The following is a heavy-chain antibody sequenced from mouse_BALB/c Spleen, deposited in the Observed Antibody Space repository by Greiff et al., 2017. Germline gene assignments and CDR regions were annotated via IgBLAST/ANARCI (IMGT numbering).Heavy chain of an antibody. V-gene: IGHV14-1*02. J-gene: IGHJ2*01. CDR3: ARSGAARASGK. CDR2: IDPENGNT. Sequence: VQLQQSGAELVRPGALVKLSCKASGFTIKGYYMLLVHQRPEQGLECIGWIDPENGNTIYDPTFQGKASITADTSSNTAYLQLSSLTSEATAVYYCARSGAARASGKWGEGTTHTGSS. CDR1: GFTIKGYY. D-gene: IGHD3-1*01.